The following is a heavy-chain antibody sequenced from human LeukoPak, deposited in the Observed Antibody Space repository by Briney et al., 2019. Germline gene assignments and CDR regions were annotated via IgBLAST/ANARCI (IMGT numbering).Heavy chain of an antibody. J-gene: IGHJ6*04. CDR3: ARGRSGYDNYYYYGMDV. V-gene: IGHV1-18*04. D-gene: IGHD5-12*01. CDR2: ISAYNGNK. Sequence: ASVKVSCKASGYTFTSYGISWVRQAPGQGLEGMGWISAYNGNKNYAQKLQGRVTMTTDTSTSTAYMELRRLRSDDTAVYYCARGRSGYDNYYYYGMDVWGKGTTVTVSS. CDR1: GYTFTSYG.